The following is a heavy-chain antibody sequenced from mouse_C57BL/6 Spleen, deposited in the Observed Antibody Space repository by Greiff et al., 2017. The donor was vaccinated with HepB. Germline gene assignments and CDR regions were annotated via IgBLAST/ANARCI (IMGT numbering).Heavy chain of an antibody. D-gene: IGHD2-10*02. CDR2: INPNNGGT. J-gene: IGHJ3*01. Sequence: EVQLQQSGPELVKPGASVKIPCKASGYTFTDYNMDWVKQSHGKSLEWIGDINPNNGGTNYNKKFKGKATLTVAKSSSTASMELSSLTSEDTAVYYFARGRYGNSSWFAYWGQGTLVTVSA. CDR1: GYTFTDYN. V-gene: IGHV1-18*01. CDR3: ARGRYGNSSWFAY.